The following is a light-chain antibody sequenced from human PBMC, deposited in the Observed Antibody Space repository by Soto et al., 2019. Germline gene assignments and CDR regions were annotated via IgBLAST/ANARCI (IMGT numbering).Light chain of an antibody. CDR2: GAS. Sequence: EIVLTQSPGTLSLSPGERGTLSCRASQTVSGSYVAWYQQKPGQAPRLLIYGASSRATGIPDRFSGSGSGTDFTLTISRLEPEDFAVYYCHHYETFGQGTKVEIK. CDR3: HHYET. CDR1: QTVSGSY. J-gene: IGKJ1*01. V-gene: IGKV3-20*01.